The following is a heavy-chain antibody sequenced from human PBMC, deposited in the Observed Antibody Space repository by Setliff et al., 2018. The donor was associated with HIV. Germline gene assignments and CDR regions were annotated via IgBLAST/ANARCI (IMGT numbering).Heavy chain of an antibody. J-gene: IGHJ5*02. CDR1: GGSFSGYY. Sequence: SETLSLTCAVYGGSFSGYYWSWLRQPPGKGPEWIGYIHNSGTTHYNPAFESRLIISLDMFNNRFSLNLASVTAADTAVYYCARSNLEPTSRLFDPWGPGTLVTVS. CDR3: ARSNLEPTSRLFDP. D-gene: IGHD1-1*01. V-gene: IGHV4-34*01. CDR2: IHNSGTT.